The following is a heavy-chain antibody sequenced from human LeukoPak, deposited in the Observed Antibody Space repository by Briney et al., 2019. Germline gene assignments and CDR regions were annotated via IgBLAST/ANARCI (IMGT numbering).Heavy chain of an antibody. D-gene: IGHD3-10*01. CDR2: IYYSGST. CDR1: GGSISSSSYY. CDR3: AREVSVNSYGSGSYSAFDI. Sequence: KPSETLSLTCTVSGGSISSSSYYWGWIRQPPGKGLEWIGSIYYSGSTYYNPSLKSRVTISVDTSKNQFSLKLSSVTAADTAVYYCAREVSVNSYGSGSYSAFDIWGQGTMVTVSS. V-gene: IGHV4-39*07. J-gene: IGHJ3*02.